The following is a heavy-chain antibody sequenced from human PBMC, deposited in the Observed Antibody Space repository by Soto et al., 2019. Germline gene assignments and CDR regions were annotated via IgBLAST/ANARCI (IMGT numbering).Heavy chain of an antibody. CDR1: GFTFSSYS. CDR2: ISSSSSYI. V-gene: IGHV3-21*01. D-gene: IGHD6-13*01. J-gene: IGHJ6*02. Sequence: EVQLVDSGGGLVKPGGSLRLSCAASGFTFSSYSMNWVRQAPGKGLEWVSSISSSSSYIYYADSVKGRFTISRHNAKNSLFLEMNSLRAEDTAVYYCARDLKVLQQPRNDGMDVWGQGTTGTVSS. CDR3: ARDLKVLQQPRNDGMDV.